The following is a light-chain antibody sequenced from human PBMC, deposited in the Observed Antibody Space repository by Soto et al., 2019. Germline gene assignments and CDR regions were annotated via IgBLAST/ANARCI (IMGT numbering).Light chain of an antibody. V-gene: IGKV3-11*01. Sequence: IGLTQSPATLSLSPGERATLSCRASQSVSSYLAWYQQKPGQAPRLLIYDASNRATGIPARFSGSGSGTDFTLTISSLEPEDFAVYYCQQRSNWPLPFGGGTKVEVK. CDR1: QSVSSY. J-gene: IGKJ4*01. CDR3: QQRSNWPLP. CDR2: DAS.